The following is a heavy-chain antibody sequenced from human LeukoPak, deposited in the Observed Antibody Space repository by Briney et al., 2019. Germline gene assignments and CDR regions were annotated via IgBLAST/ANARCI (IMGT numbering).Heavy chain of an antibody. D-gene: IGHD1-26*01. Sequence: GGSLRLSCAASGFTFSSYSMNWVRQAPGKGLEWVSSISSSSSYIYYADSVKGRFTISRGNAKNSLYLQMNSLRAEDTAVYYCAREREGHFDYWGQGTLVTVPS. CDR1: GFTFSSYS. CDR3: AREREGHFDY. CDR2: ISSSSSYI. V-gene: IGHV3-21*01. J-gene: IGHJ4*02.